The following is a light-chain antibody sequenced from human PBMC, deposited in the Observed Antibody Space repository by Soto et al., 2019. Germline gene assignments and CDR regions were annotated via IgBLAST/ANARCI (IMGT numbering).Light chain of an antibody. CDR1: NSNIGSNK. J-gene: IGLJ1*01. V-gene: IGLV1-44*01. Sequence: QPVLTQPPSASGTPGQRVTISCSGSNSNIGSNKVNWYQQLPGTAPKLLIYTSNQRPSGVPDRFSGSKSGTSASLAISGLQSEDEADYYCATWDDSLHGYVFGTGTQLTVL. CDR3: ATWDDSLHGYV. CDR2: TSN.